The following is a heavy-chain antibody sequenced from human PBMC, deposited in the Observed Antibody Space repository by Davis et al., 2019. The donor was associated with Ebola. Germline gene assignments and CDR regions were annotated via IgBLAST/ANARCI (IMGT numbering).Heavy chain of an antibody. Sequence: ESLKISCIVSDYSISSGYYWGWIRQPPGKGLEWIGSIHHSGSAYYNPSLKSRIAISIDTSKNHFSLKLASVAAADTAVYYCARAGALLPAANNWFDPWGQGTLVTVSS. V-gene: IGHV4-38-2*02. CDR3: ARAGALLPAANNWFDP. D-gene: IGHD2-2*01. CDR2: IHHSGSA. J-gene: IGHJ5*02. CDR1: DYSISSGYY.